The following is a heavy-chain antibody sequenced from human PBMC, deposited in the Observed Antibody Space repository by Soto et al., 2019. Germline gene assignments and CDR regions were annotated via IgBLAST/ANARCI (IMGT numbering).Heavy chain of an antibody. CDR3: ARDTVTPGTFDY. Sequence: QLQLQESGPGLVKPSETLSLTCTVSGGSISSSSYYWGWIRQPPGKGLEWIGSIYYSGSTYYNPSLKSRVTISVDTSKNQFSLKLSSVTAADTAVYYCARDTVTPGTFDYWGQGTLVTVSS. CDR1: GGSISSSSYY. D-gene: IGHD4-17*01. V-gene: IGHV4-39*02. J-gene: IGHJ4*02. CDR2: IYYSGST.